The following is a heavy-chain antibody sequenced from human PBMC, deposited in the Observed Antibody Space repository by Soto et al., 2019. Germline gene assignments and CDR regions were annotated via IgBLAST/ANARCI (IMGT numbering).Heavy chain of an antibody. Sequence: GGSLRLSXAASGFTFSSYGMHWVRQAPGKGLEWVAVISYDGSNKYYADSVKGRFTISRDNSKNTLYLQMNSLRAEDTAVYYCAKENSALQGYYYDSSGYYPDYWGQGTLVTVSS. V-gene: IGHV3-30*18. D-gene: IGHD3-22*01. CDR3: AKENSALQGYYYDSSGYYPDY. J-gene: IGHJ4*02. CDR1: GFTFSSYG. CDR2: ISYDGSNK.